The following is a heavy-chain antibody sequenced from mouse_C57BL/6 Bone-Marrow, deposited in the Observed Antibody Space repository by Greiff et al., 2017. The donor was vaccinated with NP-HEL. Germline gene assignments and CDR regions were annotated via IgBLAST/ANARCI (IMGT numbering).Heavy chain of an antibody. CDR3: AKFYYYGGGYFDY. Sequence: EVQLQQSVAELVRPGASVKLSCTASGFNIKNTYMHWVQQRPEQGLEWIGRIDPANGNTKYASKFPGKATITADTSSTTAFLQLSSLTTEDTAIYYCAKFYYYGGGYFDYWGQGTTLTVSS. V-gene: IGHV14-3*01. D-gene: IGHD1-1*02. J-gene: IGHJ2*01. CDR1: GFNIKNTY. CDR2: IDPANGNT.